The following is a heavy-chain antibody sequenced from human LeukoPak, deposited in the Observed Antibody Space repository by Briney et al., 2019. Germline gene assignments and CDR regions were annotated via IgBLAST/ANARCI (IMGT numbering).Heavy chain of an antibody. J-gene: IGHJ4*02. D-gene: IGHD5-24*01. CDR3: AKDVRWLQLLYDY. CDR2: INRDGSST. V-gene: IGHV3-74*01. CDR1: GFTFSTYW. Sequence: GGSLRLSCAASGFTFSTYWMHWVRQAPGKGLVWVSRINRDGSSTSYADSVKGRFTISRDNAKNTLYLQMNSLRAEDTAVYYCAKDVRWLQLLYDYWGQGTLVTVSS.